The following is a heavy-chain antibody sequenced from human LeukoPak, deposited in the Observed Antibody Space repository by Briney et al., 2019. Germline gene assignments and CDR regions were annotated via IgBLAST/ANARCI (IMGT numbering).Heavy chain of an antibody. Sequence: GASVKVSCKASGYTFTNYYMHWVRQAPGQGLEWMGIINPSGGSTSYAQKFQGRIMLTRDTSTSTVYMELSTLRPEDTAVYYCGRATLSDFYFNYWGQGTLVTVSS. CDR2: INPSGGST. CDR1: GYTFTNYY. CDR3: GRATLSDFYFNY. V-gene: IGHV1-46*01. J-gene: IGHJ4*02.